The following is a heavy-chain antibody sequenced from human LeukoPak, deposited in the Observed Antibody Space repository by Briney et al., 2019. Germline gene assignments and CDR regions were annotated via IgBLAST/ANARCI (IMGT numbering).Heavy chain of an antibody. CDR1: GFTFSSYG. CDR3: AKIPAYSSSSHYYYGMDV. CDR2: ISYDGSNK. D-gene: IGHD6-6*01. Sequence: GRSLRLSCAASGFTFSSYGMHWVRQAPGKGLEWVAVISYDGSNKYYADSVKGRFTISRDNSKNTLYLQMNSMRAEDTAVYYCAKIPAYSSSSHYYYGMDVWGQGTTVTVSS. J-gene: IGHJ6*02. V-gene: IGHV3-30*18.